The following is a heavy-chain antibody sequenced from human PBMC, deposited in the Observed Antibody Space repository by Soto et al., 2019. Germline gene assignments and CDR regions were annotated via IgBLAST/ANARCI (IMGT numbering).Heavy chain of an antibody. J-gene: IGHJ4*02. Sequence: LTCSVSGGSISNYYWGWIRQPPGKGLEWIGSIYYSGSTYNNPSLRSRVSMSIDTSKDQFSLKLKSVTAADTALYFCAGQRTSVVTQAYFDVWGPGSLVTVSS. V-gene: IGHV4-59*04. CDR1: GGSISNYY. CDR3: AGQRTSVVTQAYFDV. CDR2: IYYSGST. D-gene: IGHD2-21*02.